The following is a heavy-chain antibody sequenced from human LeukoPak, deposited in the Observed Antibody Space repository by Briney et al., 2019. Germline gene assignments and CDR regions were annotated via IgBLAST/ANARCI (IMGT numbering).Heavy chain of an antibody. D-gene: IGHD6-13*01. CDR2: IIPIFGTA. Sequence: ASVKVSCKASGGTFSSYAISWVRQAPGQGLEWMGGIIPIFGTANYAQKFQGRVTITTDESTSTAYMELSSLRSEDTAVYYCARAQYGSSWTPYYYYMDVWGKGTTVTVSS. CDR3: ARAQYGSSWTPYYYYMDV. J-gene: IGHJ6*03. V-gene: IGHV1-69*05. CDR1: GGTFSSYA.